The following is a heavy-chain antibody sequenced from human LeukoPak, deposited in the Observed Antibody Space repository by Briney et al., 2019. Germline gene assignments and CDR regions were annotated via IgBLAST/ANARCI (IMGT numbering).Heavy chain of an antibody. D-gene: IGHD6-19*01. V-gene: IGHV1-2*02. J-gene: IGHJ3*02. Sequence: ASVKVSCKASGYTFTSYYMHWVRQAPGQGLEWLGWINPNSGGTNYAQKFQARVTMTRDTSISTAYMELNGLTSDDAAVYYCARAVAGTMGRGSFDIWGQGTMVTVSS. CDR2: INPNSGGT. CDR3: ARAVAGTMGRGSFDI. CDR1: GYTFTSYY.